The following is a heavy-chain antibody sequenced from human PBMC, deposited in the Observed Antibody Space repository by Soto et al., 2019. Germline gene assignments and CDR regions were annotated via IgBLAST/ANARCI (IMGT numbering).Heavy chain of an antibody. CDR1: GGSISSGGYY. CDR2: IYYSGST. CDR3: ARDRVNWFDP. J-gene: IGHJ5*02. Sequence: SETLSLTCTVSGGSISSGGYYWSWIRQHPGKGLEWIGYIYYSGSTYYNPSLKSRVTISVDTSRNQSSLKLSSVTAADTAVYYCARDRVNWFDPWGQGNMVTVSS. D-gene: IGHD6-13*01. V-gene: IGHV4-31*03.